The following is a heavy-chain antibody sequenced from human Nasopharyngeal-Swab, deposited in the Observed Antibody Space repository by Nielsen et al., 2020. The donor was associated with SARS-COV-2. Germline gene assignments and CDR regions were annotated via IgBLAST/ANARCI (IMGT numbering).Heavy chain of an antibody. J-gene: IGHJ4*02. D-gene: IGHD5-18*01. CDR3: ARHSSGYSYGWGVDY. Sequence: ASVKVSCKASGYTFTGYYMHWVRQAPGQGLEWMGWINPNSGGTNYAQKFQGRVTMTRDTSISTAYMELSRLSSVTAADTAVYYCARHSSGYSYGWGVDYWGQGTLVTVSS. CDR1: GYTFTGYY. CDR2: INPNSGGT. V-gene: IGHV1-2*02.